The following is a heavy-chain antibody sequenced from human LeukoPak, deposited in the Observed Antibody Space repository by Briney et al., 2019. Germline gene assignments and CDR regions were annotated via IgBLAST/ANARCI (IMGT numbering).Heavy chain of an antibody. CDR1: GGSFIGYH. J-gene: IGHJ4*02. CDR3: ARDPTTEETVPYYFDD. V-gene: IGHV4-34*01. D-gene: IGHD4-23*01. CDR2: INHRGGT. Sequence: SETLSLTCAVSGGSFIGYHWNWIRQSPGKGLEWIAEINHRGGTNHNPSLKSRVTISIDTSKNQFSLQLRSVTAADTAVYFCARDPTTEETVPYYFDDWGQGALVTVSS.